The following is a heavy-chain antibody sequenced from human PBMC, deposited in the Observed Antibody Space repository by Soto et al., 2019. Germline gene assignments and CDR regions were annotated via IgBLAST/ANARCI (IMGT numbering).Heavy chain of an antibody. D-gene: IGHD3-3*01. CDR3: ARDYAESDFWTGYSY. V-gene: IGHV3-7*03. CDR2: IKQDGSEK. J-gene: IGHJ4*02. Sequence: EVQLVESGGGLVQPGGSLRLSCAASGFTFSSYWMSWVRQAPGKGLEWVANIKQDGSEKYYVASVKGRFTISRDNAKNSLYLQMNSLRAEDTAVYYCARDYAESDFWTGYSYWGQGTLVTVSS. CDR1: GFTFSSYW.